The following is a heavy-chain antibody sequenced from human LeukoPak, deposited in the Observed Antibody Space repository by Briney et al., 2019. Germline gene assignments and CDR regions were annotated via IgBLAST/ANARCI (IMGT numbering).Heavy chain of an antibody. D-gene: IGHD5-18*01. J-gene: IGHJ5*01. Sequence: PSETLSLTCSVSGGSISSGTFYWNWIRQHPGKGLEWIGYIDYSGKTYYKPSLKSQLTISRDTSKNQLSLRLTSVTAADTAVYYCARGYPFFDFWGQGTLVTVSS. CDR2: IDYSGKT. CDR3: ARGYPFFDF. CDR1: GGSISSGTFY. V-gene: IGHV4-31*01.